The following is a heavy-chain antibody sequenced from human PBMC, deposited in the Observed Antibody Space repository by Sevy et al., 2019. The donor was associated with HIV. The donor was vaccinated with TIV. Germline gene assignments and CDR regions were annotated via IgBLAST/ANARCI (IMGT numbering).Heavy chain of an antibody. D-gene: IGHD2-15*01. V-gene: IGHV4-61*01. J-gene: IGHJ6*02. CDR3: ATCSPDYYYGMDV. CDR1: GDSISSGYY. Sequence: SETLSLTCSVSGDSISSGYYWSWIRQPPGKGLEWIGYFYYSGRTNYNPSLKSRVTISIDKCKNQFCLKLKSVTAADTAVYYCATCSPDYYYGMDVWGQGTTVTVSS. CDR2: FYYSGRT.